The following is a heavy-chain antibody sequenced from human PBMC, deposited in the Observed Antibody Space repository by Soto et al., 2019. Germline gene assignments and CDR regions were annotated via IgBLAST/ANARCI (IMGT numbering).Heavy chain of an antibody. V-gene: IGHV1-8*01. J-gene: IGHJ4*02. CDR3: AREHSSSWRFDY. CDR2: MNPNSGNT. Sequence: QVQLVQSGAEVKKPGASVKVSCKASGYTFTSYDINWVRQATGQGLAWMGWMNPNSGNTGYAQKFQGRVTMTRNTSISTGYMELSSLRSEDTAVYYCAREHSSSWRFDYWGQGTLVTVSS. CDR1: GYTFTSYD. D-gene: IGHD6-13*01.